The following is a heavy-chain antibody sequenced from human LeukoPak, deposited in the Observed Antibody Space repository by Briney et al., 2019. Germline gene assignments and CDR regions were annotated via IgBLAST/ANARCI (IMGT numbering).Heavy chain of an antibody. CDR2: INPNSGGT. CDR3: ASPSYQTGTYCYFDY. D-gene: IGHD1-26*01. Sequence: ASVKVSCKASGYTFTDYYIHWVRQAPGQGPEWMGWINPNSGGTNYAQKFQGRVTMTRDTSISAAYMELSSLRSDDTAVYYCASPSYQTGTYCYFDYWGQGTLVTVSS. CDR1: GYTFTDYY. J-gene: IGHJ4*02. V-gene: IGHV1-2*02.